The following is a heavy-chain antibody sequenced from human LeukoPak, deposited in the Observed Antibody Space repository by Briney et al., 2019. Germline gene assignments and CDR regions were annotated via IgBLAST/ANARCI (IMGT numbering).Heavy chain of an antibody. CDR1: GFTFSSYG. D-gene: IGHD2-2*01. Sequence: GGSLRLSCAASGFTFSSYGMHWVRQAPGKGLEWVSAISGSGGSTYYADSVKGRFTISRDNSKNTLYLQMNSLRAEDTAVYYCAKDEEGIVPAACFDYWGQGTLVTVSS. CDR3: AKDEEGIVPAACFDY. CDR2: ISGSGGST. J-gene: IGHJ4*02. V-gene: IGHV3-23*01.